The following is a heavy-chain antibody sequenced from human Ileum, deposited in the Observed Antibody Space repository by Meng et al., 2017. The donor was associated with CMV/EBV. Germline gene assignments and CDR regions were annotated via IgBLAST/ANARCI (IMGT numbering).Heavy chain of an antibody. D-gene: IGHD2-2*01. V-gene: IGHV3-7*01. CDR1: EFTFMNYW. Sequence: GESLKISCAASEFTFMNYWMTWVRQAPGKGLEWVAKINEDGSEKYYVDSVRGRFTISRDNAETSLYLQMNSLRADDTAVYYCARVHCSSPSCYDFGMDVWGQGTTVTASS. CDR2: INEDGSEK. J-gene: IGHJ6*02. CDR3: ARVHCSSPSCYDFGMDV.